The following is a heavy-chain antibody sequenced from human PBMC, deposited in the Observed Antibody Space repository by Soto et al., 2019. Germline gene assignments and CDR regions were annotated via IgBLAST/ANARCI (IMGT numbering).Heavy chain of an antibody. CDR1: GFTFSNYA. D-gene: IGHD4-17*01. Sequence: QVQLVESGGGVVQPGRSLRLSCPASGFTFSNYAMHWVRQAPGKGLEWVAVISYDGSNKYYADSVKGRFTISRDNSKNTLNLQRNSLRAEDTAVYCCARRPVTYYFDYWGQGTLVTVSS. J-gene: IGHJ4*02. V-gene: IGHV3-30-3*01. CDR2: ISYDGSNK. CDR3: ARRPVTYYFDY.